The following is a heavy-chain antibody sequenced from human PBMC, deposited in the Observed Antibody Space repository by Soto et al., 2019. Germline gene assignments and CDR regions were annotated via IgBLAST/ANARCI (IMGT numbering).Heavy chain of an antibody. J-gene: IGHJ4*02. Sequence: QLVESGGTLVQPGGSLRLSCAASGFSFSSYWMSWVRQAPGGGLEWVANIEHDGSDTYYVDSVKGRFTVSRDNAKNFLYLQINSLRVEDTAVYYCARERHYYDRSGYQGYWGQGTLVTVSS. V-gene: IGHV3-7*01. CDR1: GFSFSSYW. CDR3: ARERHYYDRSGYQGY. D-gene: IGHD3-22*01. CDR2: IEHDGSDT.